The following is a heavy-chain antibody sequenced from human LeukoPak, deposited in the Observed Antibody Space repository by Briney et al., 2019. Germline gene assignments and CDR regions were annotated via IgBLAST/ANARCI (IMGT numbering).Heavy chain of an antibody. D-gene: IGHD3-22*01. CDR2: IYHSGRT. CDR3: ARRRYYDSTGYFE. Sequence: SETLSLTCAVSGDYISSSSYYWGWIRQSPGTGLEWIGDIYHSGRTYYNPSLKSQVAISIDTSKNQFSLRLRSMTAADTAVFYCARRRYYDSTGYFEWGRGTLVTVSS. CDR1: GDYISSSSYY. J-gene: IGHJ1*01. V-gene: IGHV4-39*01.